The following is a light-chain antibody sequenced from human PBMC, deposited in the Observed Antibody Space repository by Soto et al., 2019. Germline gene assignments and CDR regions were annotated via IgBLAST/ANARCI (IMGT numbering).Light chain of an antibody. CDR3: AAWDDSLVV. CDR2: RNN. CDR1: SSNIGSAY. V-gene: IGLV1-47*01. J-gene: IGLJ2*01. Sequence: QSVLTQPPSASGTPGQTVTISCSGSSSNIGSAYIYWYQHLPGTATNLLIYRNNQRPSGVPDRFSAYKSGTSASLAISGLRSEEDADYYCAAWDDSLVVFGGGTKLTVL.